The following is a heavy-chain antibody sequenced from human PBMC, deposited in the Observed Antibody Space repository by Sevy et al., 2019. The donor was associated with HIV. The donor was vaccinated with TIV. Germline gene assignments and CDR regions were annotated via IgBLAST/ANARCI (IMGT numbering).Heavy chain of an antibody. CDR2: ISSSSSYI. V-gene: IGHV3-21*01. D-gene: IGHD2-15*01. CDR3: ASPTHPYCSGGSCYSGFDY. Sequence: GGSLRLSCAASGFTFSSYSMNWVRQAPGKGLEWVSSISSSSSYIYYAHSVKGRFTISRDNAKNSLYLQMNSLRAEDTAVYYCASPTHPYCSGGSCYSGFDYWGQGTLVTVSS. J-gene: IGHJ4*02. CDR1: GFTFSSYS.